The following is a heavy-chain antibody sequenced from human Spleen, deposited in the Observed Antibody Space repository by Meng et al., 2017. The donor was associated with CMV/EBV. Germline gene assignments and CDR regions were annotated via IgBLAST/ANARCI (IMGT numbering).Heavy chain of an antibody. J-gene: IGHJ4*02. CDR2: IDWDDDK. CDR1: GFSLSTSGMR. V-gene: IGHV2-70*04. Sequence: SGPTLVKPTQTLTLTCTFSGFSLSTSGMRASWIRQPPGKALEWLARIDWDDDKFYSTSLKTRLTISKDTSKNQVVLTMTNMDPVDTATYYCARSRYITDVLDYWGQGILVTVSS. CDR3: ARSRYITDVLDY. D-gene: IGHD1-20*01.